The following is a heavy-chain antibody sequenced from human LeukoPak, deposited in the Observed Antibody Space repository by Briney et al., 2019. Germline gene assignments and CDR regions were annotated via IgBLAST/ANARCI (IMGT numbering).Heavy chain of an antibody. V-gene: IGHV4-39*01. CDR3: ARQKIGVVTYYFDY. D-gene: IGHD3-3*01. CDR1: GGSISSSSYY. J-gene: IGHJ4*02. Sequence: PSETLSLTCTVSGGSISSSSYYWGWIRQPPGKGLEWIGSIYYSGNTYYNPSLKSRVTISVDTSKNQFSLKLSSVTAADTAVYYCARQKIGVVTYYFDYWGQGTLVTVSS. CDR2: IYYSGNT.